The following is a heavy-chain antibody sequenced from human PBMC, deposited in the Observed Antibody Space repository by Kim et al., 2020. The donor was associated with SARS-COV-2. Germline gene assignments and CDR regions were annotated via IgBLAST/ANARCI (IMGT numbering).Heavy chain of an antibody. Sequence: SVKGRFTIARDNAKNSLYLQMNSLRDEDTAVYYCARDRVLAAAGRNWFDPWGQGTLVTVSS. J-gene: IGHJ5*02. D-gene: IGHD6-13*01. CDR3: ARDRVLAAAGRNWFDP. V-gene: IGHV3-48*02.